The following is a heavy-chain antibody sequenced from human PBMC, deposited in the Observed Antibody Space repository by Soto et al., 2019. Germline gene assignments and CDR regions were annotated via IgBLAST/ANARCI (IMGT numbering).Heavy chain of an antibody. CDR3: EKGYYYASGSYHWYFHL. Sequence: GGSLRLSCAASGFTFDDYTMHWVRQAPGKGLEWVSLISWDGGSTYYADSVKGRFTISRDNSKNSLYPQMNSLRTEDTALYYCEKGYYYASGSYHWYFHLWGRGTMVTV. V-gene: IGHV3-43*01. CDR2: ISWDGGST. D-gene: IGHD3-10*01. CDR1: GFTFDDYT. J-gene: IGHJ2*01.